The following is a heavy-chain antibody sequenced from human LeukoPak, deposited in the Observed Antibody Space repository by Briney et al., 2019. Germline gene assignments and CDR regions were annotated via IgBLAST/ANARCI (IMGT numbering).Heavy chain of an antibody. CDR3: ARVADVYNPALKFESLIRDYYYMDV. CDR1: GGTFSSYA. Sequence: GASVKVSCKASGGTFSSYAISWVRQAPGQGLEWMGGIIPIFGTANYAQKFQGRVTITADESTSTAYMELRSLRSDDTAVYYCARVADVYNPALKFESLIRDYYYMDVWGKGTTVTISS. D-gene: IGHD5-24*01. J-gene: IGHJ6*03. V-gene: IGHV1-69*01. CDR2: IIPIFGTA.